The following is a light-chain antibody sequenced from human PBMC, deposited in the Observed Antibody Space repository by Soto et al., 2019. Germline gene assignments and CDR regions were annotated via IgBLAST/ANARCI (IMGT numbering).Light chain of an antibody. CDR2: DAS. V-gene: IGKV3-11*01. J-gene: IGKJ5*01. CDR3: QQRSNWPLT. CDR1: QSVSSY. Sequence: EIVLTESPATLSLSPGEKATLSCRASQSVSSYLAWYQQKPGQAPRLLIYDASNRATGIPARFSGSGSGTDFTLTISSLEPEDFAVYYCQQRSNWPLTFAQRTRLEI.